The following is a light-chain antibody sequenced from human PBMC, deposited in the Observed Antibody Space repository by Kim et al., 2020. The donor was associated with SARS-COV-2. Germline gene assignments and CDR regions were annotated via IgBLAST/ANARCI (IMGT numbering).Light chain of an antibody. CDR3: CSFTRSTTWV. Sequence: GQSITISCTGTSSDVGGYNYVSWHQQHPGKAPKLIIYDVNNRPSGVSNRFSGSKSGNTASLTISGLQAEDEADYYCCSFTRSTTWVFGGGTQLTVL. J-gene: IGLJ3*02. CDR2: DVN. CDR1: SSDVGGYNY. V-gene: IGLV2-14*03.